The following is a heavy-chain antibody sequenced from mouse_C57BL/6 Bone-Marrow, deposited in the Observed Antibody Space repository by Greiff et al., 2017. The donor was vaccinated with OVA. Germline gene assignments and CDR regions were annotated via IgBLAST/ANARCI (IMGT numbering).Heavy chain of an antibody. CDR2: IHPNSGST. Sequence: VQLQQPGAELVKPGASVKLSCKASGYTFTSYWMHWVKQRPGQGLEWIGMIHPNSGSTNYNEKFKSKATLTVDKSSSTAYMQLSSLTSEDSAVYYCARKTAYYSNSYAMDYWGHGTSVTVSS. D-gene: IGHD2-5*01. V-gene: IGHV1-64*01. CDR3: ARKTAYYSNSYAMDY. J-gene: IGHJ4*01. CDR1: GYTFTSYW.